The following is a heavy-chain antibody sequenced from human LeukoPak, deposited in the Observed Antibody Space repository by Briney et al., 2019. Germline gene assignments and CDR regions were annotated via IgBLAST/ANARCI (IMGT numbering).Heavy chain of an antibody. Sequence: SETLSLTCAVYGGSFSGYYWSWTRQPPGKGLEWIGEINHSGSTNYNPSLKSRVTISVDTSKNQFSLKLSSVTAADTAVYYCARELDYDSSGFALPDYWGQGTLVTVSS. D-gene: IGHD3-22*01. CDR2: INHSGST. CDR3: ARELDYDSSGFALPDY. V-gene: IGHV4-34*01. J-gene: IGHJ4*02. CDR1: GGSFSGYY.